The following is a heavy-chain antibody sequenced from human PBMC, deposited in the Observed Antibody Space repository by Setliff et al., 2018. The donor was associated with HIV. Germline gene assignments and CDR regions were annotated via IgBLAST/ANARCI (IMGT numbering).Heavy chain of an antibody. CDR1: GFTFSGSA. J-gene: IGHJ3*02. CDR3: ARDAAQYYYDSSAYWAFDI. CDR2: ISYDGTDK. D-gene: IGHD3-22*01. Sequence: GGSLRLSCAASGFTFSGSAMHWVRQAPGKGLEWVAVISYDGTDKYYADSVKGRFTISRDDSKNTLYLQMNSLRLEDTAVYYCARDAAQYYYDSSAYWAFDIWGQGTMVTVSS. V-gene: IGHV3-30*04.